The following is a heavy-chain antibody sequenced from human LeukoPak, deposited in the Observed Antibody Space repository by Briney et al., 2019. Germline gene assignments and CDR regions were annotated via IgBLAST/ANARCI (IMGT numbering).Heavy chain of an antibody. Sequence: KXXCKASGGXXXXXXXXWVXQXPGQXXXXXXXXIPIFGTANYAQKFQGRVTITADESTSTAYMELSSLRSEDTAVYYCARRSGYSYGYEDGMDVWGQGTTVTVSS. CDR1: GGXXXXXX. CDR2: XIPIFGTA. CDR3: ARRSGYSYGYEDGMDV. D-gene: IGHD5-18*01. V-gene: IGHV1-69*01. J-gene: IGHJ6*02.